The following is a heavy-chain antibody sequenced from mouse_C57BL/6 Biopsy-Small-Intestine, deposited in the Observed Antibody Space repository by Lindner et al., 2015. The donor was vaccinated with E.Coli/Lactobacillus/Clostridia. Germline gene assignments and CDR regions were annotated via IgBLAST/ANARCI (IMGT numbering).Heavy chain of an antibody. CDR2: ISDGGSYT. D-gene: IGHD2-2*01. J-gene: IGHJ4*01. CDR1: GFTFSSYG. Sequence: VQLQESGGGLVKPGGSLKLSCAASGFTFSSYGMSWVRQTPDKRLEWVATISDGGSYTYYPDNVKGRFTISRDNAKNTLYLQMSSLKSEDTAMYYCARYRGGGYDGFYAMDYWGQGTSVTVSS. CDR3: ARYRGGGYDGFYAMDY. V-gene: IGHV5-6*01.